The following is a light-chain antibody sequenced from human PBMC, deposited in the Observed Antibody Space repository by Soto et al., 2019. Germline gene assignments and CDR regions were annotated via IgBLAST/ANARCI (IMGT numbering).Light chain of an antibody. V-gene: IGKV3-20*01. CDR2: GAS. Sequence: EIVLTQSPGTLSLSPGERATLSCRASQSVSSSYLAWYQQKPGQAPRLLIYGASSRATGIPDRFSGSGSGTDFTLTISRLGAEDCAVYYCQQYKTVGQGTELEIK. J-gene: IGKJ2*01. CDR1: QSVSSSY. CDR3: QQYKT.